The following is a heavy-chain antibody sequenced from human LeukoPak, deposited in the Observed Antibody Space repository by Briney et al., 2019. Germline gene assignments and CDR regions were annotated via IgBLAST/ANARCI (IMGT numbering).Heavy chain of an antibody. V-gene: IGHV4-61*02. D-gene: IGHD5-12*01. CDR3: ARGDRGYSGYDPAYYFDY. Sequence: SQTLSLTCTVSGGSISSGSYYWSWIRQPAGKGLEWIVRIYTSGSTNYNPSLKSRVTISVDTSKNQFSLKLSSVTAADTAVYYCARGDRGYSGYDPAYYFDYWGQGTLVTVSS. J-gene: IGHJ4*02. CDR2: IYTSGST. CDR1: GGSISSGSYY.